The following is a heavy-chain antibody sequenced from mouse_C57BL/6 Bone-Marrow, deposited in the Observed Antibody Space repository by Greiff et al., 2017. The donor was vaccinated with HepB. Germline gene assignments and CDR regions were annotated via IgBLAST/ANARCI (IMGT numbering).Heavy chain of an antibody. CDR1: GYTFTSYG. CDR3: AKKDYYGSFDY. J-gene: IGHJ2*01. CDR2: IYPRSGNT. V-gene: IGHV1-81*01. D-gene: IGHD1-1*01. Sequence: QVQLQQSGAELARPGASVELSCKASGYTFTSYGISWVKQRTGQGLEWIGEIYPRSGNTYYNEKFKGKATLTADKSSSTAYMELRSLTSEDSAVYFCAKKDYYGSFDYWGQGTTLTVSS.